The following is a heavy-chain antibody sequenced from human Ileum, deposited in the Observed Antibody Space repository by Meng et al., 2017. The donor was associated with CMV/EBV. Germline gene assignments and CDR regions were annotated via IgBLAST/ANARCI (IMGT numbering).Heavy chain of an antibody. CDR1: GYMFIGQY. CDR3: ARADTVIISVY. V-gene: IGHV1-2*02. Sequence: ASVKVSCKASGYMFIGQYIHWVRQAPGQGLEWMGWINPDSGGTNYAQKFQARVTMTRDTSINTGYMELSRLTSDDTAVYYCARADTVIISVYWGQGTLVTVSS. J-gene: IGHJ4*02. CDR2: INPDSGGT. D-gene: IGHD3-16*01.